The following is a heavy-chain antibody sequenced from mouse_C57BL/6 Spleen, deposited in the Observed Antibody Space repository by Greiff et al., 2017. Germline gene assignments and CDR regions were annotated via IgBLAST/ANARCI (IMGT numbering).Heavy chain of an antibody. CDR3: ARARSDYFIY. Sequence: VQLQQPGAELVKPGASVKLSCKASGYTFTSYWMHWVKQRPGRGLEWIGRIYPNSGGTKYNEKFKSKATLTVDKPSSTAYMQLSSLTSEDSAVYYCARARSDYFIYWGQGTTLTVSS. CDR2: IYPNSGGT. J-gene: IGHJ2*01. V-gene: IGHV1-72*01. CDR1: GYTFTSYW.